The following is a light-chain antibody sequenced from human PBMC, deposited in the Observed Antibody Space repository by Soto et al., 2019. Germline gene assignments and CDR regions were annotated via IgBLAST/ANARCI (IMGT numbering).Light chain of an antibody. CDR2: GAS. CDR3: QQYNNWVWT. V-gene: IGKV3-15*01. CDR1: QSVNSN. J-gene: IGKJ1*01. Sequence: EIVMTQSPATLSVSPGERATLSCRASQSVNSNLVWYQQKPGQAPRLLIYGASTRATGIPGRFSGSGYGTEVTLTISRLQSEDFAGYYCQQYNNWVWTFGQGTKVEIK.